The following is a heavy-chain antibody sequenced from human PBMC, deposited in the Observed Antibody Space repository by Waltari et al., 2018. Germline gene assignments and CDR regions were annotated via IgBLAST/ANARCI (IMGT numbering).Heavy chain of an antibody. D-gene: IGHD1-26*01. J-gene: IGHJ3*02. Sequence: QVQLVQSGAEVKKPGSSVKVSCKASGAAFGSYAITGVRQAPGHGLEWVGGMIPIYGTPNFAQKFQGRVTFTADESTTTAYMELTSLKSEDTAIYYCARRNLGYAFDIWGQGTLVTVSS. CDR1: GAAFGSYA. V-gene: IGHV1-69*12. CDR2: MIPIYGTP. CDR3: ARRNLGYAFDI.